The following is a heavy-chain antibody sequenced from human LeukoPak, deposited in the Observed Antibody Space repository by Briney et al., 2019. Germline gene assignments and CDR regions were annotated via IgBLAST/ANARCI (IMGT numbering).Heavy chain of an antibody. V-gene: IGHV3-53*01. D-gene: IGHD3-22*01. J-gene: IGHJ4*02. Sequence: GGSLRLSCAASGSTVSSNYMSWVRQAPGKGLEWVSVIYSGGSTYYADSVKGRFTVSRDNSENTLYLQMNSLRAEDTAVYYCARATYYYDSSGYYVFYFDNWGQGTLVTVSS. CDR2: IYSGGST. CDR1: GSTVSSNY. CDR3: ARATYYYDSSGYYVFYFDN.